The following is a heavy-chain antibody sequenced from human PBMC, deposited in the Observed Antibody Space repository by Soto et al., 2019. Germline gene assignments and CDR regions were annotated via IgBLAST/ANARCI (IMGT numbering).Heavy chain of an antibody. CDR2: IYYSGST. D-gene: IGHD3-10*02. Sequence: SETLSLTCTVSGGSISSSGYYWGWIRQPPWKGLEWIGTIYYSGSTYYSPSLKSRVTISVDTSKNQFSLKLSSVTAADTAVYYCARRSQLAAVRGIDYWGQGTLVTVSS. CDR1: GGSISSSGYY. CDR3: ARRSQLAAVRGIDY. J-gene: IGHJ4*02. V-gene: IGHV4-39*01.